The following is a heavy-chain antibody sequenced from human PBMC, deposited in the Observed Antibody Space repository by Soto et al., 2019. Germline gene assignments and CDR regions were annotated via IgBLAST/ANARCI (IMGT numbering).Heavy chain of an antibody. Sequence: SETLSLTCAVSGDSISSVNWWRWDRQSPGQGLEWIGDIYHTGITNYNPSLQSRVTISVDKFKNEFSLNLTSVTAADTAVYYCARSPGYFTIYSLGPCGKGTLITVSS. CDR3: ARSPGYFTIYSLGP. CDR1: GDSISSVNW. V-gene: IGHV4-4*02. D-gene: IGHD2-8*01. CDR2: IYHTGIT. J-gene: IGHJ5*02.